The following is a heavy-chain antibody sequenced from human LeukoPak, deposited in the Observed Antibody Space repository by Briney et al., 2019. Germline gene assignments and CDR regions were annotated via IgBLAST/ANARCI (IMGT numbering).Heavy chain of an antibody. CDR3: ARVGSLNAFDI. Sequence: SETLSLTCTVSGGSVSSYYWSWIRQPPGKGLEWIGYIYYSGSTNYNPSLKSRVTISVDTSKNQFSLKLSSVTAADTAVYYCARVGSLNAFDIWGQGTMVTVSS. V-gene: IGHV4-59*02. J-gene: IGHJ3*02. CDR1: GGSVSSYY. D-gene: IGHD1-26*01. CDR2: IYYSGST.